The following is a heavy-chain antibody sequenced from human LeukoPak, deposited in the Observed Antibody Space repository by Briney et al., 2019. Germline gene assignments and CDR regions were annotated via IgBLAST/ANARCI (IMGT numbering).Heavy chain of an antibody. D-gene: IGHD3-22*01. Sequence: PSETLSLTCTVSGGSISPCYGSWIRQPPGKGLEGVGYILYRGSTNYNPSRKSRVSMSVDTSQNQLSLQLNSVTAAETAVSYCARGNSYYDSSGAFDYWGQGTLVTVSS. CDR2: ILYRGST. J-gene: IGHJ4*02. CDR1: GGSISPCY. CDR3: ARGNSYYDSSGAFDY. V-gene: IGHV4-59*01.